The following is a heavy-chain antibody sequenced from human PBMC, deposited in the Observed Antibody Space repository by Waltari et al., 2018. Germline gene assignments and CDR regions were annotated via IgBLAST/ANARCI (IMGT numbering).Heavy chain of an antibody. D-gene: IGHD1-1*01. CDR2: INPNSGGT. V-gene: IGHV1-2*02. Sequence: QVQLVQSGAEVKKPGASVKVSCKASGYTFTGYYMHWGRQAPGQGLEWMGWINPNSGGTNYAQKVQGRVTMTRDTSISTAYMELSRLRSDDTAVYYCARDRGVGTFDYWGQGTLVTVSS. CDR1: GYTFTGYY. CDR3: ARDRGVGTFDY. J-gene: IGHJ4*02.